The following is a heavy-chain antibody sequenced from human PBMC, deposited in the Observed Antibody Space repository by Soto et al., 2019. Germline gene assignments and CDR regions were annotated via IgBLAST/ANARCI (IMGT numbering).Heavy chain of an antibody. D-gene: IGHD6-6*01. CDR3: ARVPRVGIAARPLDAFDI. J-gene: IGHJ3*02. CDR2: IIPIFGTA. CDR1: GGTFSSYA. Sequence: ASVKVSCKASGGTFSSYAISWVRQAPGQGLEWMGGIIPIFGTANYAQKFQGRVTITADESTSTAYMELSSLRSEDTAVYYCARVPRVGIAARPLDAFDIWGQGTMVTVSS. V-gene: IGHV1-69*13.